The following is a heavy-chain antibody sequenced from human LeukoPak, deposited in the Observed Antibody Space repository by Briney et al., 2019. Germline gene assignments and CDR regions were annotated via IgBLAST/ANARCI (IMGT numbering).Heavy chain of an antibody. D-gene: IGHD6-13*01. CDR3: AKEPIAAAGTGYFDY. V-gene: IGHV3-30*18. Sequence: QPGGSLRLSCAASGFTFSSYGMHWVRQTPGKGLEWVAVISYGGSNKYYADSVKGRFTISRDNSKNALYLQMNSLRAEDTAVYYCAKEPIAAAGTGYFDYWGQGTLVTVSS. CDR1: GFTFSSYG. CDR2: ISYGGSNK. J-gene: IGHJ4*02.